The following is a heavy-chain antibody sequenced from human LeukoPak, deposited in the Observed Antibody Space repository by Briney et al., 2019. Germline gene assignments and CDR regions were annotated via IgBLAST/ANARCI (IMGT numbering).Heavy chain of an antibody. V-gene: IGHV3-23*01. Sequence: GGSLRLSCAASGFTFSTYAMSWVRQAPGKGLEWVSGISVSGSSTYYADSVKGRFTISRDNLKTTLFLEMSSLRAEDTAVFYCARGGLRGDYWGQGTLVTVSS. CDR2: ISVSGSST. D-gene: IGHD4-17*01. J-gene: IGHJ4*02. CDR3: ARGGLRGDY. CDR1: GFTFSTYA.